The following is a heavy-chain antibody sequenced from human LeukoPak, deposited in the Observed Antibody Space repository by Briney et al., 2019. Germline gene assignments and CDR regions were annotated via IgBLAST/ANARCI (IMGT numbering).Heavy chain of an antibody. CDR3: ARGSHDSSETTPYYYYGMDV. V-gene: IGHV1-69*13. J-gene: IGHJ6*02. Sequence: VASVKVSCKASGGTFSSYAISWVRQAPGQGLEWMGGIIPIFGTANYAQKFQGRVTITADESTSTAYMELSSLRSEDTAVYYCARGSHDSSETTPYYYYGMDVWGQGTTVTVSS. CDR1: GGTFSSYA. D-gene: IGHD3-22*01. CDR2: IIPIFGTA.